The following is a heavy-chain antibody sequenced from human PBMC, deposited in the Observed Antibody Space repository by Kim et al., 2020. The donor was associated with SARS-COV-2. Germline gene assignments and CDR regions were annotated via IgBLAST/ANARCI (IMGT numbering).Heavy chain of an antibody. Sequence: SVKVYCKASGGTFSSYAISWVRQAPGQGLEWMGGIIPIFGTANYAQKFQGRVTITADESTSTAYMELSSLRSEDTAVYYCARRVGATLGYYFDYWGQGTLVTVSS. CDR1: GGTFSSYA. J-gene: IGHJ4*02. D-gene: IGHD1-26*01. V-gene: IGHV1-69*13. CDR3: ARRVGATLGYYFDY. CDR2: IIPIFGTA.